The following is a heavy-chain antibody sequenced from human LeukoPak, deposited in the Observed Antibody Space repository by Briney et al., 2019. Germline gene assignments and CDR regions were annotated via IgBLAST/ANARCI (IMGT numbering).Heavy chain of an antibody. V-gene: IGHV3-74*01. CDR2: ISTDGSST. J-gene: IGHJ4*02. Sequence: GGSLRLSCAASGFTFSIFWMHWVRQAPGKGLVWVSRISTDGSSTSYADSVKGRFTISRDNAKNTLYLQMNSLRAEDTAVYYCAKDQATVVTPLGYWGQGTLVTVSS. D-gene: IGHD4-23*01. CDR3: AKDQATVVTPLGY. CDR1: GFTFSIFW.